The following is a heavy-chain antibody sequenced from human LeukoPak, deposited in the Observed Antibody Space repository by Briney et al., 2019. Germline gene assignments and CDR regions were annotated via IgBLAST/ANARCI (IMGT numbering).Heavy chain of an antibody. CDR2: IYYSGST. D-gene: IGHD4-17*01. J-gene: IGHJ3*02. CDR1: GGSISSSSYY. Sequence: PSETLSLTCTVSGGSISSSSYYWGCIRQPPGKGLEWIGSIYYSGSTYYNPSLKSRVTISVDTSKNQFSLKLSSVTAADTAVYYCARYGPVGPAAFDIWGQGTMVTVSS. V-gene: IGHV4-39*01. CDR3: ARYGPVGPAAFDI.